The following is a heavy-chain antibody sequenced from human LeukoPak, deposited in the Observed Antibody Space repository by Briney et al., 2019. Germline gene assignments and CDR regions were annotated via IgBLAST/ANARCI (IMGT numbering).Heavy chain of an antibody. CDR1: GYTFIDYY. D-gene: IGHD6-19*01. CDR3: ARVGRESSTGWLDY. J-gene: IGHJ4*02. Sequence: ASVKVSCKASGYTFIDYYFNWVRQAPGQGPEWMGRINVKSGATDYAQKFQGRVTVTRDTSISTAYMELSSLRSDDTAVYYCARVGRESSTGWLDYWGQGTLVTVSS. CDR2: INVKSGAT. V-gene: IGHV1-2*06.